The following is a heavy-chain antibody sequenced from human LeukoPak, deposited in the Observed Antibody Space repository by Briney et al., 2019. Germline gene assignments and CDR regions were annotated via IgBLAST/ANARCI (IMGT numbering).Heavy chain of an antibody. V-gene: IGHV3-33*03. CDR1: GFTFSNYG. D-gene: IGHD4-11*01. Sequence: PPESLTLSCPTSGFTFSNYGVRWVRQAPGKGLEWVAVIWSDATNMYYGDSVKGRFTISRDNSRKTLYLQMNSLRVEDTAVYYCAKDAQRGFDYSNSLESWGQGTLVTVSS. J-gene: IGHJ5*01. CDR3: AKDAQRGFDYSNSLES. CDR2: IWSDATNM.